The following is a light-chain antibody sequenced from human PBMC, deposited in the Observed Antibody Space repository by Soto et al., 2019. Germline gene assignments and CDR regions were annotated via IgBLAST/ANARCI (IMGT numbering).Light chain of an antibody. CDR2: GAS. V-gene: IGKV3-20*01. Sequence: EIVLTQSPGILSLSPGERATLSCRVSQSVSNDFLAWYQQKPGQAPRLLIYGASTRATDVPDRFSGSGSGADFTLTISRLEPEDFAVYYCQQYGSSPPRTFGQGTKVDIK. J-gene: IGKJ1*01. CDR3: QQYGSSPPRT. CDR1: QSVSNDF.